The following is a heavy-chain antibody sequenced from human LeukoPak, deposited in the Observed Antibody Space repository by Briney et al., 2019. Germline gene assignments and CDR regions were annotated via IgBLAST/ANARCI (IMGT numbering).Heavy chain of an antibody. Sequence: SETLSLTCTVSGGSISSYYWSWIRQPPGKGLERIGYIYYSGSANYNPSLKSRVTISVDTSKNQFSLKLSSVTAADTAVYYCARVRYSSGWYWGDFDYWGQGTLVTVSS. CDR2: IYYSGSA. CDR1: GGSISSYY. J-gene: IGHJ4*02. D-gene: IGHD6-19*01. CDR3: ARVRYSSGWYWGDFDY. V-gene: IGHV4-59*01.